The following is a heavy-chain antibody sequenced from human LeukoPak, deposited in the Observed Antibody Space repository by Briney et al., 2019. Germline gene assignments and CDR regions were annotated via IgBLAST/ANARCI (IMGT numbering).Heavy chain of an antibody. J-gene: IGHJ4*02. CDR3: ARDRGYGDYLNYFDY. CDR2: IYYSGST. V-gene: IGHV4-59*01. Sequence: SETLSLTCTVSGGSISSNYWSWIRQPPGKGLEWIGYIYYSGSTNSNLSLKSRVTISVDTSKNQFSLNLSSVTAADTAVYYCARDRGYGDYLNYFDYWGQGTLVTVSS. CDR1: GGSISSNY. D-gene: IGHD4-17*01.